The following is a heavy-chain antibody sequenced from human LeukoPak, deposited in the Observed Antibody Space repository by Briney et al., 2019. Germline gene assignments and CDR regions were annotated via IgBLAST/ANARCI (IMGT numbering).Heavy chain of an antibody. CDR3: ARGLLGAPTSYFDF. CDR2: IRGDGSLK. V-gene: IGHV3-7*01. CDR1: DFSFSNYW. Sequence: PGGSLRLSCAASDFSFSNYWMTWLRQAPGKGLEWVANIRGDGSLKYYLDSVKGRFTISRDNAKNSLYLQMNSLRAEDTAVYYCARGLLGAPTSYFDFWGQGTLVTVSS. D-gene: IGHD1-26*01. J-gene: IGHJ4*02.